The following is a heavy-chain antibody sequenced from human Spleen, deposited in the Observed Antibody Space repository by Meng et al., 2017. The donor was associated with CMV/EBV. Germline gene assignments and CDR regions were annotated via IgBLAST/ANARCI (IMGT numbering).Heavy chain of an antibody. CDR3: AGRGDIYCSSTSCYDY. CDR2: VSFAGYNI. V-gene: IGHV3-30*04. CDR1: GFPFTRFS. Sequence: SGFPFTRFSLHWVRQAPGEGLEWLAIVSFAGYNIYYAGSVKGRFTVSRDNSKNTLFLQMDSLRAEDPAVYYCAGRGDIYCSSTSCYDYWGQGTLVTVSS. D-gene: IGHD2-2*01. J-gene: IGHJ4*02.